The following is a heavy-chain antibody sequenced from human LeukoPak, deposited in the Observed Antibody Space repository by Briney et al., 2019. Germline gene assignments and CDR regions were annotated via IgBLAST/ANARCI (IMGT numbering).Heavy chain of an antibody. CDR3: ARIFYQYGLDV. D-gene: IGHD2-15*01. J-gene: IGHJ6*02. CDR2: ISSSDSTT. Sequence: GGSLRLSRAASGFTFTSYEMNWVRQAPGKGLEWVSYISSSDSTTYYADSVKGRFTISRDNAKNSLYLQMNSLRAEDTAVYYCARIFYQYGLDVWGQGTTVTVSS. CDR1: GFTFTSYE. V-gene: IGHV3-48*03.